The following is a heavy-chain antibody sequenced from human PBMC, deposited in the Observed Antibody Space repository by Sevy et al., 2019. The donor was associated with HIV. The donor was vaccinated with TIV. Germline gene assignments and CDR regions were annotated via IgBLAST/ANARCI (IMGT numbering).Heavy chain of an antibody. CDR2: IKKDGSQK. CDR3: FGGTN. D-gene: IGHD3-16*01. J-gene: IGHJ4*02. V-gene: IGHV3-7*03. CDR1: GLTFSNYW. Sequence: GVSLRLSCTDSGLTFSNYWMHWVRQAPGKGLEWVASIKKDGSQKDYVDSVKGRFIISRDNAKSSVYLQMNSLRDEDAAVYYCFGGTNWGQGTLVTVSS.